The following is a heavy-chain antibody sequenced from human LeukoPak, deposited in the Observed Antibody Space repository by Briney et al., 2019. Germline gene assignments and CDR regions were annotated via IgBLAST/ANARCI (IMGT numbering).Heavy chain of an antibody. J-gene: IGHJ4*02. CDR2: INSDGSST. D-gene: IGHD4-17*01. CDR3: AKDWSYGDYYFDY. V-gene: IGHV3-74*01. Sequence: GGSLRLSCAASGFTFSSFWMHWVRQAPGKGLVWVSGINSDGSSTTYPDSVKGRFTISRDNSKNTLYLQMNSLRAEDTAVYYCAKDWSYGDYYFDYWGQGTLVTVSS. CDR1: GFTFSSFW.